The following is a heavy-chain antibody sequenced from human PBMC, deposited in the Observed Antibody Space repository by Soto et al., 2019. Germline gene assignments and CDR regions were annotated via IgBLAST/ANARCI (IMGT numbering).Heavy chain of an antibody. CDR2: YDPEDGET. J-gene: IGHJ6*02. Sequence: ASVKVSCKVSGYTLTELSMHWVRQAPGKGLEWMGGYDPEDGETIYAQKFQGRVTMTEDTSTDTAYMELSSLRSEDTAVYYCATHYGAAAGSYYYGMAVWGQGTTVTVSS. CDR3: ATHYGAAAGSYYYGMAV. CDR1: GYTLTELS. V-gene: IGHV1-24*01. D-gene: IGHD6-13*01.